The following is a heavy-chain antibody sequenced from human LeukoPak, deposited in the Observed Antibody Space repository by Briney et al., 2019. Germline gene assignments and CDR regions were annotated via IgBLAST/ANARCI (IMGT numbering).Heavy chain of an antibody. Sequence: SETLSLTCTVSGGSISSGSYYWSWIRQPAGKGLEWIGRIYTSGSTNYNPSLKSRVTISVDTSKNQFSLKLSSVTAADTAVYYCAREQYYDFWSGYFSYWGQGTLVTVSS. CDR3: AREQYYDFWSGYFSY. D-gene: IGHD3-3*01. J-gene: IGHJ4*02. V-gene: IGHV4-61*02. CDR2: IYTSGST. CDR1: GGSISSGSYY.